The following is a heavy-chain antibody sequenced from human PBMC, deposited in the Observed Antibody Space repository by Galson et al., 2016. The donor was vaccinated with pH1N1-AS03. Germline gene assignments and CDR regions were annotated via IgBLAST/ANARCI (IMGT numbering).Heavy chain of an antibody. Sequence: SLRLSCAASGFSFEDYGMSWVRQAPGKGLEWVSGINWLGGSTGYADSVKGRFTISRDNAKKSLYLQMSSLRVEDTAFYYCAREFYDSSGYIKAPFDYWGQGALVTVSS. V-gene: IGHV3-20*04. D-gene: IGHD3-22*01. J-gene: IGHJ4*02. CDR3: AREFYDSSGYIKAPFDY. CDR1: GFSFEDYG. CDR2: INWLGGST.